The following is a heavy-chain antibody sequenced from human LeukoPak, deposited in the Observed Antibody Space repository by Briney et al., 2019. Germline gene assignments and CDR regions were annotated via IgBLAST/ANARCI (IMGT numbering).Heavy chain of an antibody. Sequence: ETLSLTCAVSGGSISSNSYYWGWIRQPPGKGLEWVANIKQDGSEKYYVDSVKGRFTISRDNAKNSLYLQMNSLRAADTAVYYCARESNWNDPFDIWGQGTMVTVSS. CDR1: GGSISSNSYY. J-gene: IGHJ3*02. D-gene: IGHD1-1*01. CDR2: IKQDGSEK. V-gene: IGHV3-7*03. CDR3: ARESNWNDPFDI.